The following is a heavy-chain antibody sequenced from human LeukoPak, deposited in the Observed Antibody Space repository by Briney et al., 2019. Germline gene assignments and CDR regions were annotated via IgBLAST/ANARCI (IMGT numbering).Heavy chain of an antibody. D-gene: IGHD3-3*01. CDR3: ARDAAYDFRNPYRYFQH. CDR2: IKQGGSET. V-gene: IGHV3-7*01. Sequence: RGFLRRSCADSGFTVSTYWMAWVRKAPGKGLDWVGNIKQGGSETYYADSLKGRFTISRDNAKSALYLQMNSLRAEDTAVYYCARDAAYDFRNPYRYFQHWGQGTLVTVSS. CDR1: GFTVSTYW. J-gene: IGHJ1*01.